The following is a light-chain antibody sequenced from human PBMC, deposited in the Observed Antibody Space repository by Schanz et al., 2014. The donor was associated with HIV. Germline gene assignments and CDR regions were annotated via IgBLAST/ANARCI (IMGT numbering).Light chain of an antibody. CDR1: QSVSSSY. CDR3: QQYGSSPT. V-gene: IGKV3-20*01. Sequence: EIVLTQSPGTLSLSPGERATLSCRAGQSVSSSYLAWYQQKPGQAPRLLIYGASSRAIGIPDRFSGSGSGTDFTLTISRLEPEDFAVYYCQQYGSSPTFGQGTRVEIK. CDR2: GAS. J-gene: IGKJ1*01.